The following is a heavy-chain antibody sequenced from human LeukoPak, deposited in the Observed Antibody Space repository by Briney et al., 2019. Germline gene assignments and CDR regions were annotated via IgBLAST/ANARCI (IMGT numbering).Heavy chain of an antibody. Sequence: PGGSLRLSCAASGFTFSSYSMNWVRQAPGKGLEWVSSISSSSSYIYYADSVKGRFTISRDNAKNSLYLQMNSLRAEDTAVYYCARGIKYNWNGYYFDYWGQGTLVTVSS. CDR2: ISSSSSYI. D-gene: IGHD1-20*01. V-gene: IGHV3-21*01. CDR3: ARGIKYNWNGYYFDY. CDR1: GFTFSSYS. J-gene: IGHJ4*02.